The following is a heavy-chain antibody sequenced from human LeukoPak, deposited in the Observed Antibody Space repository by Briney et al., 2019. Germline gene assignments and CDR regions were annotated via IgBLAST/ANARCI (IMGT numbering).Heavy chain of an antibody. V-gene: IGHV3-30*02. CDR2: IRYDGSNK. CDR1: GFTFSSYG. J-gene: IGHJ4*02. Sequence: GGSLRLSCAASGFTFSSYGMHWVRQAPGKGLEWVAFIRYDGSNKYYADSVKGRFTISRDKSKNKLYLQMNSLRAEDTAVYYCAKDRDVWGSLLDYWGQGTLVTVSS. CDR3: AKDRDVWGSLLDY. D-gene: IGHD3-16*01.